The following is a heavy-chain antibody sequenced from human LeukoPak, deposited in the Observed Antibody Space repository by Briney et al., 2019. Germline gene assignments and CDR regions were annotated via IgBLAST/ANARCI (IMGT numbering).Heavy chain of an antibody. J-gene: IGHJ4*02. CDR2: IYYSGST. CDR1: GGSISSSSYY. V-gene: IGHV4-39*01. Sequence: SETLSLTCTVSGGSISSSSYYWGWIRQPPGKGLEWIGSIYYSGSTYYNPSLKSRVTISVNTSKNQFSLKLSSETAADTAVYYCASSPRITIFGVAISRSKYYFDYWGQGTLVTVSS. CDR3: ASSPRITIFGVAISRSKYYFDY. D-gene: IGHD3-3*01.